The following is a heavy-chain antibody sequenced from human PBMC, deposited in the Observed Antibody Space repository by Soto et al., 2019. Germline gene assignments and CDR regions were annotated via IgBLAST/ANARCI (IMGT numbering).Heavy chain of an antibody. Sequence: EVQLMESGGGLVQPGGPWRLPGAPFGSPSPSSGLPWVGQAPGKGLVWVSRINSDGSSTVYVDSVKGRFTISRDNAKNTLYLQMNSLRAEDTAVYYCTRSITGYSYADTWGQGTLVTVSS. CDR1: GSPSPSSG. V-gene: IGHV3-74*01. D-gene: IGHD5-18*01. CDR2: INSDGSST. J-gene: IGHJ5*02. CDR3: TRSITGYSYADT.